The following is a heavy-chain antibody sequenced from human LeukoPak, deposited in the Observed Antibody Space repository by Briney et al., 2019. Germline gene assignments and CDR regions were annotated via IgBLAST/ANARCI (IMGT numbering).Heavy chain of an antibody. D-gene: IGHD2-21*02. CDR1: GFTIGNHG. V-gene: IGHV3-30*03. CDR2: ISHDGGSE. CDR3: ARGLLRHIVVVTAIRPLDY. Sequence: GGSLRLSCVVSGFTIGNHGMHWVRQAPGKGLEWVAMISHDGGSEHYGDSVKGRLTISRDNSKNTLYLQMNSLRAEDTAVYYCARGLLRHIVVVTAIRPLDYWGQGTLVTVSS. J-gene: IGHJ4*02.